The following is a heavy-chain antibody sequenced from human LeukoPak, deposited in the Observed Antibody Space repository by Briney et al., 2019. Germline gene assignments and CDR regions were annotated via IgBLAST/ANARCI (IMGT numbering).Heavy chain of an antibody. V-gene: IGHV3-73*01. CDR3: AREKMGTPPWPSRKSYWYFDL. D-gene: IGHD7-27*01. CDR2: IRSKANNYAT. J-gene: IGHJ2*01. Sequence: QTGGSLRLSCAASGFTFSGSAMHWVRQASGKGLEWVGRIRSKANNYATVYAASVKGRFTISRDDSKNTAYLQMNSLKTEDTAVYYCAREKMGTPPWPSRKSYWYFDLWGRGTLVTVSS. CDR1: GFTFSGSA.